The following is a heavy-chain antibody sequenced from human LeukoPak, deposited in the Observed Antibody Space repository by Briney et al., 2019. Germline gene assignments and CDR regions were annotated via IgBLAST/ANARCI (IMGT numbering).Heavy chain of an antibody. D-gene: IGHD6-13*01. CDR3: ARVGAAGTWSYYFDY. J-gene: IGHJ4*02. CDR2: ISSSSSTI. Sequence: GGSLRLSCAASGFTFSSYAMNWVRQAPGKGLEWVSYISSSSSTIYYADSVKGRFTISRDNAKNSLYLQMNSLRAEDTAVYYCARVGAAGTWSYYFDYWGQGTLVTVSS. V-gene: IGHV3-48*04. CDR1: GFTFSSYA.